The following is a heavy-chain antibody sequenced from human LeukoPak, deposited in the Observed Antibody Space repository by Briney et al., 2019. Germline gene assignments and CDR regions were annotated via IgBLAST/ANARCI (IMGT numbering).Heavy chain of an antibody. CDR2: IYYSGST. J-gene: IGHJ6*02. CDR1: GGSVSSGTHY. V-gene: IGHV4-31*03. Sequence: SETLSLTCTVSGGSVSSGTHYWTWIRQHPGKGLEWIGYIYYSGSTCYTPSLESRVTMSLDTSKNQFSLKLSSVTAADTAVYYCARGFGTSSYYYGMDVWGQGTTVTVSS. D-gene: IGHD3-10*01. CDR3: ARGFGTSSYYYGMDV.